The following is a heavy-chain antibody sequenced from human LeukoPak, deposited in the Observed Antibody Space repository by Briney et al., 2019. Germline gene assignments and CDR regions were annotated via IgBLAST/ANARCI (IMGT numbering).Heavy chain of an antibody. D-gene: IGHD3-10*01. Sequence: SETLSLTCAVCGGSFSGYYWSWIRQPPGKGLEWIGEINHSGSTNYNPSLKSRVTISVDTSKNQFSLKLSSVTAADTAVYYCAREVITMVRGARNWFDPWGQGTLVTVSS. J-gene: IGHJ5*02. CDR3: AREVITMVRGARNWFDP. V-gene: IGHV4-34*01. CDR2: INHSGST. CDR1: GGSFSGYY.